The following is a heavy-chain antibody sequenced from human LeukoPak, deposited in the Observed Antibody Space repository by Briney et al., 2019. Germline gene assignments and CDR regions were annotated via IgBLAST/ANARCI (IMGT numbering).Heavy chain of an antibody. J-gene: IGHJ4*02. CDR2: LTYDEDT. Sequence: GGSLRLSCVASGLPFRSYAMTCVRQTPGKSLESVSVLTYDEDTYYADSVKGRFTISRDNSQNTVFLQMNSLRDEDTAVYYCARAFDYGGQGTLVAVSS. CDR1: GLPFRSYA. CDR3: ARAFDY. V-gene: IGHV3-23*01.